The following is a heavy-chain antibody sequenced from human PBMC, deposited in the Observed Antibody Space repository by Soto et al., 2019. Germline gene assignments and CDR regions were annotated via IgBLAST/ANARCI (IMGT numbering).Heavy chain of an antibody. CDR2: IYYSGST. V-gene: IGHV4-59*01. J-gene: IGHJ6*02. Sequence: QVQLQESGPGLVKPSETLSLTCTVSGGSISSYYWSWIRQPPGKGLEWIGYIYYSGSTNYNPSLKSRVTIAVDTSKNQFSLKLSSVTAADTAGYYCARVGITIFGVLITRDGMDVWGQGTTVTVSS. CDR3: ARVGITIFGVLITRDGMDV. D-gene: IGHD3-3*01. CDR1: GGSISSYY.